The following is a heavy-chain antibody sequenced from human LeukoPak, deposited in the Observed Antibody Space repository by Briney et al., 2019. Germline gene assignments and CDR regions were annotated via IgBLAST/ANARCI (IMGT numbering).Heavy chain of an antibody. CDR1: GGSINSGDYF. J-gene: IGHJ5*02. D-gene: IGHD3-22*01. Sequence: SETLSLTCTVSGGSINSGDYFWSWIRQHPGKGLEWIGYIHYSGSTYYNPSLKSRVSISADTTKNQFSLKLASMTAADTAVYHCARGYDTSGYYGHWFDPWGQGTLVTASS. CDR3: ARGYDTSGYYGHWFDP. CDR2: IHYSGST. V-gene: IGHV4-31*03.